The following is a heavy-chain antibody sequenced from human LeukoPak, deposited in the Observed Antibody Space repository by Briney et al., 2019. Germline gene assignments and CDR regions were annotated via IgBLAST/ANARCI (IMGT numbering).Heavy chain of an antibody. CDR1: GFTFSSYW. V-gene: IGHV3-7*01. CDR3: ARLYCSSTSCYYHAFDI. Sequence: PGGSLRLSCAASGFTFSSYWMSWVRQAPGKGLEWVANIKQDGSEKYYVDSVKGRFTISRDNAKNSLYLQMNSLRAEDTAVYYCARLYCSSTSCYYHAFDIWGQGTVVTVSS. D-gene: IGHD2-2*01. J-gene: IGHJ3*02. CDR2: IKQDGSEK.